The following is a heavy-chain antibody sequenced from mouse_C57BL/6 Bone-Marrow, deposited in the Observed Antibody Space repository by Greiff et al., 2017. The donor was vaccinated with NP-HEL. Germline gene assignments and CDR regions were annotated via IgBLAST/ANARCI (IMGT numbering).Heavy chain of an antibody. J-gene: IGHJ4*01. D-gene: IGHD2-5*01. CDR2: IRLKSDNYAT. CDR3: TGGVYSNPYAMDY. Sequence: DVKLVESGGGLVQPGGSMKLSCVASGFTFSNYWMNWVRQSPEKGLEWVAQIRLKSDNYATHYAESVKGRFTISRDDSKSSVYLQMNNLRAEDTGIYYCTGGVYSNPYAMDYWGQGTSVTVSS. V-gene: IGHV6-3*01. CDR1: GFTFSNYW.